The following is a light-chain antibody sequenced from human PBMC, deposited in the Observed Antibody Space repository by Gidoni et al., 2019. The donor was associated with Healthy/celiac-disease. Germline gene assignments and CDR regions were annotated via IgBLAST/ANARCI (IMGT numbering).Light chain of an antibody. Sequence: DIVMTQSPDSLAVSLGERATINCKSSQSVLYSSNNKNYLAWYQQKPGKPPKLLIYWASTRESGVPDRFSGSGSGTDFTLTISSRQAEDVAVYYCQQYYSTPTFGQGTKVEIK. CDR2: WAS. J-gene: IGKJ1*01. CDR3: QQYYSTPT. V-gene: IGKV4-1*01. CDR1: QSVLYSSNNKNY.